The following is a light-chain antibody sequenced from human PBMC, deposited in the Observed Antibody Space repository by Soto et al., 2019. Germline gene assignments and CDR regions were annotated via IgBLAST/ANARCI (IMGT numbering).Light chain of an antibody. CDR2: GAS. Sequence: EIVMTQSPATLSVSPGERATLSFRASQSVSSNLAWYQQRLGQTPRLLISGASTRATGTPARFSGSGSGTDFTLTISSLEPEDFAVYYCQQRSNWPWTFGQGTKVDI. J-gene: IGKJ1*01. CDR1: QSVSSN. CDR3: QQRSNWPWT. V-gene: IGKV3-11*01.